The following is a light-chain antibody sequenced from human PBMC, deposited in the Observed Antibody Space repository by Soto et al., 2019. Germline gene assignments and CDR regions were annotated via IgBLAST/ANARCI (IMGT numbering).Light chain of an antibody. Sequence: QSVLTQPPSASGSPGQSVTISCSGSNSDVGAYNYVSWYQQHPGKAPKLLIYEVSQRPSGVPDRFSGSKSGTTASLTVSGLQAEDEADYYCGSLAGNIGWVFGGGTKVTVL. J-gene: IGLJ3*02. CDR2: EVS. V-gene: IGLV2-8*01. CDR1: NSDVGAYNY. CDR3: GSLAGNIGWV.